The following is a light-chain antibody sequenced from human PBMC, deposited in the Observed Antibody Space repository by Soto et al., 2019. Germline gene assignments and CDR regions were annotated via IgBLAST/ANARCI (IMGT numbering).Light chain of an antibody. V-gene: IGKV1-16*01. CDR1: EGINIY. CDR3: QQRSNWPPIN. Sequence: DIQMTQSPPSLSASVGDRVTIICRASEGINIYLAWFQQKPGKAPKSLIYDVSNLERGVPPRFSGSTSGTDFTLTISSLEPEDFAVYYCQQRSNWPPINFGQGTRLEIK. J-gene: IGKJ5*01. CDR2: DVS.